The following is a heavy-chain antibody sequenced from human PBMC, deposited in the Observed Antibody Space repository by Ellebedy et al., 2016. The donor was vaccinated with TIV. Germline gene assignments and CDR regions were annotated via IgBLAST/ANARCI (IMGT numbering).Heavy chain of an antibody. CDR1: GFTFSNYA. D-gene: IGHD6-13*01. J-gene: IGHJ5*02. Sequence: GESLKISCAVSGFTFSNYAMTWVRQAPGQGLEWVSAIDGAGGTHYAASVKGRFTISGDNSKKTFYLEMNSLRTEDTALYFCAKHPPGDGRSWGDNWFDPWGQGTLVTVSS. CDR3: AKHPPGDGRSWGDNWFDP. CDR2: IDGAGGT. V-gene: IGHV3-23*01.